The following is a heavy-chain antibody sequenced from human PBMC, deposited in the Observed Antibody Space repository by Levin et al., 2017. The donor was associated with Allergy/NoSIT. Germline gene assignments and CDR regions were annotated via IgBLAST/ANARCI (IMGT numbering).Heavy chain of an antibody. V-gene: IGHV1-46*01. CDR2: INPSGGST. CDR3: AREVNSGSYYEVNWFYYYGMDV. J-gene: IGHJ6*02. D-gene: IGHD1-26*01. CDR1: GYTFTSYY. Sequence: GESLKISCKASGYTFTSYYMHWVRQAPGQGLEWMGIINPSGGSTSYAQKFQGRVTMTRDTSTSTVYMELSSLRSEDTAVYYCAREVNSGSYYEVNWFYYYGMDVWGQGTTVTVSS.